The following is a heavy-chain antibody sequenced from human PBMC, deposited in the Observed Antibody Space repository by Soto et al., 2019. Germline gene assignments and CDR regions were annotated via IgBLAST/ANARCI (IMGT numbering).Heavy chain of an antibody. CDR3: ARVYCSGCSRYGIDY. CDR1: GYTFASYG. D-gene: IGHD2-15*01. CDR2: VSTYSPKT. Sequence: GASVKVSCKASGYTFASYGISWLRQAPGQGLEWLGWVSTYSPKTVYAQKFQGRVTMTTDTSTTTAYMELTSLTSNDTAVYYCARVYCSGCSRYGIDYWG. J-gene: IGHJ4*01. V-gene: IGHV1-18*01.